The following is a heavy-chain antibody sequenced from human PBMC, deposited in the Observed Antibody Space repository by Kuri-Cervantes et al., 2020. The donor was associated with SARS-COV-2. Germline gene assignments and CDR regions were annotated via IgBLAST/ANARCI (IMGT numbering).Heavy chain of an antibody. CDR1: GGSISSYY. Sequence: SETLSLTCTVSGGSISSYYWSWIRQPAGKGLEWIGRIYTSGSTNYNPSLKSRVTMSVDTSKNQFSLKLSSVTAADTAVYYCARGSIFSDTGGWYSDYWGQGTLVTVSS. J-gene: IGHJ4*02. D-gene: IGHD3-10*01. V-gene: IGHV4-4*07. CDR3: ARGSIFSDTGGWYSDY. CDR2: IYTSGST.